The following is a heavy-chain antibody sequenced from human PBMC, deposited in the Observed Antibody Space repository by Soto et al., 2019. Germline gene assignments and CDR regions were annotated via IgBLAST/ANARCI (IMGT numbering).Heavy chain of an antibody. CDR3: AGHQGQLNWIVFFDY. CDR1: GASISSNSYH. Sequence: QLQLQESGPRLVKPSETLSLTCAVSGASISSNSYHWGWVRQPPGKGLEWIGSLTFGGSTHYNPSLKSRVTLSVDTSNNQFSLRLSSVTAADTAVYYCAGHQGQLNWIVFFDYWGQGTLVTVSS. CDR2: LTFGGST. D-gene: IGHD1-1*01. V-gene: IGHV4-39*01. J-gene: IGHJ4*02.